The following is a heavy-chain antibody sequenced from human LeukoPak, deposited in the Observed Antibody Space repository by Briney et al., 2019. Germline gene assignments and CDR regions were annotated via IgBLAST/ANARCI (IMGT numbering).Heavy chain of an antibody. CDR1: GYTFTSYY. V-gene: IGHV1-46*01. J-gene: IGHJ4*02. D-gene: IGHD5-24*01. Sequence: ASVKVSCKASGYTFTSYYMHWVRQAPGQGLEWMGIINPSGGSTSYAQKFQGRVTITADKSTSTAYMELSSLRSEDTAVYYCAKSGYNRFDYWGQGTRVTVSS. CDR3: AKSGYNRFDY. CDR2: INPSGGST.